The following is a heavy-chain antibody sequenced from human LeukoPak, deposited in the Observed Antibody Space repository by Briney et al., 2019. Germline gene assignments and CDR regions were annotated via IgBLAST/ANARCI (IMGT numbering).Heavy chain of an antibody. CDR3: ARHFGFGDRLLDFDY. CDR1: GGSFSDYY. V-gene: IGHV4-34*01. CDR2: INHSGNS. J-gene: IGHJ4*02. D-gene: IGHD3-10*01. Sequence: PSETLSLTCAVYGGSFSDYYWSWIRQPPGKGLEWIGEINHSGNSNYNPSLKSRVTISVDTSKNQFSLKLSSVTAADTAVYYCARHFGFGDRLLDFDYWGQGTLVTVSS.